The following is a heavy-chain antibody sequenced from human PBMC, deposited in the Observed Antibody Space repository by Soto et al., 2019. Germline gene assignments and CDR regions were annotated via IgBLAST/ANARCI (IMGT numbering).Heavy chain of an antibody. Sequence: QVQLQESGPGLVKPSQTLSLTCTVSGGSISSGGYYWSWIRQHPGKGLEWIGYIYYSGSTYYNPSLKSRFTLSVDTSKNQFSLKLSSVAAADTAVYYCARDHHDFWSGYGPNWFDPWGQGTLVTVSS. CDR3: ARDHHDFWSGYGPNWFDP. V-gene: IGHV4-31*03. CDR2: IYYSGST. J-gene: IGHJ5*02. D-gene: IGHD3-3*01. CDR1: GGSISSGGYY.